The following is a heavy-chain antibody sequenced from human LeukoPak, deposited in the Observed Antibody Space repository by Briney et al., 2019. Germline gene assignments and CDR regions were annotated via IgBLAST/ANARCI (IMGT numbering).Heavy chain of an antibody. CDR1: GFTFGDTW. J-gene: IGHJ4*02. Sequence: GGSLRLSCAASGFTFGDTWMNWVRQVPGQGLEWVANIKQDGSEKFYVASVKGRFTISRDYGKSSLYLQMNSLRAEDTALYYCATSYDMGWLIGYWGQGTLVTVSS. CDR3: ATSYDMGWLIGY. D-gene: IGHD3/OR15-3a*01. CDR2: IKQDGSEK. V-gene: IGHV3-7*03.